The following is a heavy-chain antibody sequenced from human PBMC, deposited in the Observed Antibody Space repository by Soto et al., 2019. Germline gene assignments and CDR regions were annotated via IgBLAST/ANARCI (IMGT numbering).Heavy chain of an antibody. V-gene: IGHV4-39*01. CDR3: ARRRGANALFDY. Sequence: SETLSLTCTVSGGSISSSSYYWGWIRQPPGKGLEWIGSIYYSGSTYYNPSLKSRVTISVDTSKNQFSLKLSSVTAADTAVYYCARRRGANALFDYWGQGTLVTVSS. CDR2: IYYSGST. D-gene: IGHD2-15*01. CDR1: GGSISSSSYY. J-gene: IGHJ4*02.